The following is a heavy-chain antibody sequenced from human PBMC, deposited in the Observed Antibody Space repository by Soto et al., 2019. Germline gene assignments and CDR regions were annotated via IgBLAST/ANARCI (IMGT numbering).Heavy chain of an antibody. CDR3: ARGNHRWLQLWYFDL. CDR2: IIPIFGTA. Sequence: QVQLVQSGAEVKKPGSSVTVSCKASGGTLSSYTISWVRQAPGQGLEWMGGIIPIFGTANYAQKFQGRVTITADESTSTAYMELSSLRSEDTAVYYCARGNHRWLQLWYFDLWGRGTLVIVSS. J-gene: IGHJ2*01. CDR1: GGTLSSYT. D-gene: IGHD5-12*01. V-gene: IGHV1-69*12.